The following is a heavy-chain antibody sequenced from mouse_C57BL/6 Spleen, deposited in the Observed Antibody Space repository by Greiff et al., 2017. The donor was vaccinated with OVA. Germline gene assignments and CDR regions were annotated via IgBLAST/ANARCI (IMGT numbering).Heavy chain of an antibody. V-gene: IGHV1-64*01. D-gene: IGHD2-4*01. CDR3: ADYDERYYAMDY. Sequence: QVQLQQPGAELVKPGASVKLSCKASGYTFTSYWMHWVKQRPGQGLEWIGMIHPNSGSTNYNEKFKSKATLTVDKSSSTAYMQLSSLTSEDSAVYYCADYDERYYAMDYWGQGTSVTVSS. J-gene: IGHJ4*01. CDR2: IHPNSGST. CDR1: GYTFTSYW.